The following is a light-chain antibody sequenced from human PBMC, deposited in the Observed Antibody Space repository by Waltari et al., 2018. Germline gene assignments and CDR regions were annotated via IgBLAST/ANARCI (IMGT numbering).Light chain of an antibody. Sequence: DIQLTQSPSFLSASVGDSFTITCRASQGITNYLAWYQQKPGKAPELPIYAASSLQSGVPSRFSGSGSGTEFTLTISGLQPEDFATYYCQQLNSYRTFGQGTKVDIK. CDR1: QGITNY. CDR3: QQLNSYRT. V-gene: IGKV1-9*01. J-gene: IGKJ1*01. CDR2: AAS.